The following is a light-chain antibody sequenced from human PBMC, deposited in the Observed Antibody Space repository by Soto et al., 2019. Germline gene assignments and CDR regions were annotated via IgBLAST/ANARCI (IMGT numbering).Light chain of an antibody. Sequence: EIVMTQSPATLSVSPGERATLSCGASQSVGTHLAWYQQKPGQAPRLLLYGASTRATGIPARFSGSGSGTEFTLTISSLQSEDFAVYCCQQYNNWPRTFGQGTKMEIK. CDR1: QSVGTH. CDR2: GAS. CDR3: QQYNNWPRT. J-gene: IGKJ1*01. V-gene: IGKV3-15*01.